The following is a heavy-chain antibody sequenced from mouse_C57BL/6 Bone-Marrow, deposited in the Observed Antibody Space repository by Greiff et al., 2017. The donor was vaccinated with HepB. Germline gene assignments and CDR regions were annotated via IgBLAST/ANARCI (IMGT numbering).Heavy chain of an antibody. CDR1: GYTFTSYW. V-gene: IGHV1-64*01. J-gene: IGHJ3*01. D-gene: IGHD1-1*01. Sequence: QLQQPGAELVKPGASVKLSCKASGYTFTSYWMPWWKQRPGQGLEWIGMIHPNSGSTNYNEKFKSKATLTVDKSSSTAYMQLSSLTSEDSAVYYCARFYGSSYVPAWFAYWGQGTLVTVSA. CDR3: ARFYGSSYVPAWFAY. CDR2: IHPNSGST.